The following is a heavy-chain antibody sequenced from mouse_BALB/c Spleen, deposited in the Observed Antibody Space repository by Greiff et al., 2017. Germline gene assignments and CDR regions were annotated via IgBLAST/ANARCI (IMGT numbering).Heavy chain of an antibody. CDR1: GFTFSSFG. D-gene: IGHD2-1*01. J-gene: IGHJ4*01. Sequence: EVKLVESGGGLVQPGGSRKLSCAASGFTFSSFGMHWVRQAPEKGLEWVAYISSGSSTIYYADTVKGRFTISRDNPKNTLFLQMTSLRSEDTAMYYCARDRNDYDAMDYWGQGTSVTVSS. CDR3: ARDRNDYDAMDY. V-gene: IGHV5-17*02. CDR2: ISSGSSTI.